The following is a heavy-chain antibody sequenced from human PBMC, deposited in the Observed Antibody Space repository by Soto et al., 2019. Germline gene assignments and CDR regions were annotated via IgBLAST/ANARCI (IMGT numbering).Heavy chain of an antibody. CDR1: GYTFTSYG. Sequence: ASVKVSCKAPGYTFTSYGISWVRQAPGQGLEWMGWISAYNGNTNYAQKLQGRVTMTTDTSTSTAYMELRSLRSDDTAVYYCARKGYCSSTSCLWGSYYYGMDVWGQGTTVTVSS. V-gene: IGHV1-18*01. D-gene: IGHD2-2*01. CDR2: ISAYNGNT. J-gene: IGHJ6*02. CDR3: ARKGYCSSTSCLWGSYYYGMDV.